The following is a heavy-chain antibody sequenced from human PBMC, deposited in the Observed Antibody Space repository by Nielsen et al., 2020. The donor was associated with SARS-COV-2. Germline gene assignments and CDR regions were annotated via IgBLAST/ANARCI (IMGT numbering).Heavy chain of an antibody. J-gene: IGHJ6*02. CDR3: ARDRGITIFGVVITGLMDV. D-gene: IGHD3-3*01. Sequence: GKSLKISCAASGFTFSSYSMNWVRQAPGKGLEWVSSISSGSTIYYADSVKGRFTISRDNAKNSLYLQMNSLRAEDTAVYYCARDRGITIFGVVITGLMDVWGQGTTVTVSS. CDR1: GFTFSSYS. V-gene: IGHV3-21*04. CDR2: ISSGSTI.